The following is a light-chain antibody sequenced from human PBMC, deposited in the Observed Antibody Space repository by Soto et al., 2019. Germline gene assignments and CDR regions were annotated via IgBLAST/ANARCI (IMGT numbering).Light chain of an antibody. CDR3: QQYDILPIT. Sequence: DIQITQSPSSLFASVAERVTITCQATQDIIIYLNWYQQKPGKAPNLLIYDASNLEIGVPSRFSGSGSGTHFTFTISSLQTEDIGTYYCQQYDILPITFGRGTRLEI. CDR1: QDIIIY. V-gene: IGKV1-33*01. J-gene: IGKJ5*01. CDR2: DAS.